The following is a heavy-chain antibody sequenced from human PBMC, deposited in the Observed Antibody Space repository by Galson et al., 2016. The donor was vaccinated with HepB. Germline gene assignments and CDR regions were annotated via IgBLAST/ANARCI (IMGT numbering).Heavy chain of an antibody. D-gene: IGHD5-12*01. J-gene: IGHJ4*02. V-gene: IGHV3-23*01. CDR1: GFTFSNYA. Sequence: SLRLSCAVSGFTFSNYAMTWVRQAPGKGLEWVSVISGGGGSGSIYYTDSVKGRFTISRDRSKNTLYLHMDSLRAADTAIYYCAKAGSGYSENYFDYWGQGTLVTVSS. CDR3: AKAGSGYSENYFDY. CDR2: ISGGGGSGSI.